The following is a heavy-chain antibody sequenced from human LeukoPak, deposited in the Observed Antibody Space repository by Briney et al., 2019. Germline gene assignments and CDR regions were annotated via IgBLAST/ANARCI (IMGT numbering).Heavy chain of an antibody. V-gene: IGHV4-39*01. CDR1: GGSISSSSYY. CDR2: IYYSGST. D-gene: IGHD2-21*01. CDR3: ASKSPAVWSDDAFDI. J-gene: IGHJ3*02. Sequence: SETLSLTCTVPGGSISSSSYYWGWLRQPPGNGLEWIGSIYYSGSTYYHPSLKSRVTISVDTSKNQCSLKLSSVTAADTAVYYCASKSPAVWSDDAFDIWGQGTMVTVSS.